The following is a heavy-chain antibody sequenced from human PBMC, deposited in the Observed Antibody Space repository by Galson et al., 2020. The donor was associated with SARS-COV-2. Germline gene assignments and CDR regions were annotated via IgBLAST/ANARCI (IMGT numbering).Heavy chain of an antibody. CDR3: ASRKPMVRGTPLRYWYFGL. CDR2: IYYSGST. D-gene: IGHD3-10*01. CDR1: GCSISSYY. Sequence: SETMSLTCTVSGCSISSYYWSWIRQPPGKGLEWIGYIYYSGSTNYNPSLKSRVTISVDTSKNQFSLKLSAVTAADTAVYYCASRKPMVRGTPLRYWYFGLWGRGTLVTVSS. J-gene: IGHJ2*01. V-gene: IGHV4-59*13.